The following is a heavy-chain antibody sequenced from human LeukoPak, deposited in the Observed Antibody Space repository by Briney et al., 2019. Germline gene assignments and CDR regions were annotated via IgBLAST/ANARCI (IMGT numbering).Heavy chain of an antibody. J-gene: IGHJ3*02. Sequence: ASVKVSCKASGYTFTSYAMHWVRQAPGQRLEWMGWINAGNGNTKYSQKFQGRVTITRDTSASTAYMELSSLRSEDTAVYYCARQNLLRFLETNAFDIWGQGTMVTVSS. D-gene: IGHD3-3*01. CDR2: INAGNGNT. CDR3: ARQNLLRFLETNAFDI. CDR1: GYTFTSYA. V-gene: IGHV1-3*01.